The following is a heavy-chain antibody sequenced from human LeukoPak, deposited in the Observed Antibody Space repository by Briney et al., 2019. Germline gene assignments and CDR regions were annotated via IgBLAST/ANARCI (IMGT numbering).Heavy chain of an antibody. Sequence: GGSLRLSCAASGFTFSSYSMNWVRQAPGKGLEWVSSISSSSSYIYYADSVKGRFTISRDNAKNSLYLQMNSLRAEDTAVYYCARGGSSWYYFDYWGQGTLVTVSS. V-gene: IGHV3-21*01. J-gene: IGHJ4*02. CDR2: ISSSSSYI. CDR1: GFTFSSYS. CDR3: ARGGSSWYYFDY. D-gene: IGHD6-13*01.